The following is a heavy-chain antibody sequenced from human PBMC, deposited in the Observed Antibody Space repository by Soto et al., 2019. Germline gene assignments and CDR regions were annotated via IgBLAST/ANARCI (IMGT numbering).Heavy chain of an antibody. D-gene: IGHD6-13*01. CDR3: AKGMVPDQ. CDR1: GFNFRQYA. V-gene: IGHV3-23*01. CDR2: ITATGT. Sequence: EVQLLESGGGFVQPGGSLRLSCAASGFNFRQYAMIWVRQAPGKGLVWVSAITATGTHYADSVKGRFTISRDSSKSTLYLDINNLRVEDTAVYYCAKGMVPDQWGQGTLITVSS. J-gene: IGHJ5*02.